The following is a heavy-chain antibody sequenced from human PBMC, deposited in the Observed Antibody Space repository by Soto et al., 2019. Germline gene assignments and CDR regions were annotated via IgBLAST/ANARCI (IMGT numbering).Heavy chain of an antibody. J-gene: IGHJ6*02. CDR1: GFTFSSYA. D-gene: IGHD2-2*02. V-gene: IGHV3-23*01. Sequence: GGSLRLSCAASGFTFSSYAMSWVRQAPGKGLEWVSAISGSGGSTYYADSVKGRFTISRDNSKNTLYLQMNSLRAEDTAVYYCAKDQYCSSTSCYILGRDYYYYGMDVWGQGTTVTVSS. CDR2: ISGSGGST. CDR3: AKDQYCSSTSCYILGRDYYYYGMDV.